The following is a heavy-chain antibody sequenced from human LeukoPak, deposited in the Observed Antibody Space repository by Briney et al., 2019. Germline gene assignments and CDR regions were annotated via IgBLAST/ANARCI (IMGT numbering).Heavy chain of an antibody. Sequence: SGTLSLTCAVYGGSFSGYYWSWIRQPPGKGLEWIGEINHSGSTNYNPSLKSRVTISVDTSKNQFSLKLSSVTAADTAVYYCARGRGSGWGVFDYWGQGTLVTVSS. CDR1: GGSFSGYY. D-gene: IGHD6-19*01. CDR3: ARGRGSGWGVFDY. J-gene: IGHJ4*02. CDR2: INHSGST. V-gene: IGHV4-34*01.